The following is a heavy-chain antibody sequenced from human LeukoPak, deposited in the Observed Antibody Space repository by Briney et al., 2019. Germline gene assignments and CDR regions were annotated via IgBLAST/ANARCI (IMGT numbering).Heavy chain of an antibody. J-gene: IGHJ3*01. CDR2: ISYSGST. V-gene: IGHV4-61*01. CDR1: GDSVSSGTYY. Sequence: SETLSLTCTVSGDSVSSGTYYWSWVRQPPGKGLEWIGFISYSGSTNYDPSLKSRITISVDMSKNQFSLKVRSVTAADTAVYYCARGPYVWGQGTMVTVSS. CDR3: ARGPYV.